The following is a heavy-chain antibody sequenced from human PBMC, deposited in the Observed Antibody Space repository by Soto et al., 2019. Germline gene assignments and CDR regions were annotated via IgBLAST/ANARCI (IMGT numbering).Heavy chain of an antibody. CDR2: IIPMFGTA. V-gene: IGHV1-69*12. J-gene: IGHJ4*02. Sequence: QVQLVQSGAEVKKPESSVKVSCKAPGGTFSTYAISWVRQAPGQGLEWMGGIIPMFGTANYAQRFQDRVTITAHASTHTVYMELRSLRSADTAVYFCASGIQLWLRQINNGYSGWGQGTLVTVSS. CDR1: GGTFSTYA. D-gene: IGHD5-18*01. CDR3: ASGIQLWLRQINNGYSG.